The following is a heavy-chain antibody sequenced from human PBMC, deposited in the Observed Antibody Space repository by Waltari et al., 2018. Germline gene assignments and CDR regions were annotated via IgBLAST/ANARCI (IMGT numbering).Heavy chain of an antibody. Sequence: QVQLVQSGAEVKKPGSSVKVSCKASGGTFSSYAISWVRQAPGQGLEWMGGNIPILGTANHAQKVQGRVTSTADESTSTAYMELSSLRSEDTAVYYCARGLAARKYYYYYYMDVWGKGTTVTVSS. CDR2: NIPILGTA. V-gene: IGHV1-69*01. D-gene: IGHD6-6*01. J-gene: IGHJ6*03. CDR3: ARGLAARKYYYYYYMDV. CDR1: GGTFSSYA.